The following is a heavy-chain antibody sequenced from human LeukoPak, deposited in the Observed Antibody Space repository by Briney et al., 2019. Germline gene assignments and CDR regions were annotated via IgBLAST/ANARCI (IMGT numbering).Heavy chain of an antibody. D-gene: IGHD3-3*01. V-gene: IGHV3-48*03. CDR1: GFTFSSYE. CDR3: ARFESRGEVGLDV. Sequence: PGGSLRLSCAASGFTFSSYEMNWVRHAPGKGLEWVSYISSSGSTINYADSVKGRFTISRDNAKNSLYLQMNSLRAEDTAVYYCARFESRGEVGLDVWGKGTTVTVSS. CDR2: ISSSGSTI. J-gene: IGHJ6*04.